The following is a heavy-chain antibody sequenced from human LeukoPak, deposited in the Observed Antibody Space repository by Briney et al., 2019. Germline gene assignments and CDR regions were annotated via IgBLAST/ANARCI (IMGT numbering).Heavy chain of an antibody. CDR1: GFAFSSYA. D-gene: IGHD3-22*01. J-gene: IGHJ4*02. CDR2: ISSNGGST. Sequence: GRSLRLSCSASGFAFSSYAMHWVRQAPGKGRECVSAISSNGGSTYYADSVKGRFTISRDNSKNTLYLQMSSLRAEDTAVYYCVKAGYYDSSGYGTHWGQGTLVTVSS. CDR3: VKAGYYDSSGYGTH. V-gene: IGHV3-64D*06.